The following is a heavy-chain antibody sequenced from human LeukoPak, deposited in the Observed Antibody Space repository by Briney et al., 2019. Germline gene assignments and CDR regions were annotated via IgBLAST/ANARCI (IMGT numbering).Heavy chain of an antibody. J-gene: IGHJ4*02. V-gene: IGHV1-2*06. Sequence: ASVKVSCKASGYTFTGYYMHWVRQAPGQGLEWMGRINPKSGGTNYAQEFQGRVTMTRDTSINTAYMELSRVRSDDTAVYYCAISTSPYVIEVWTNGPLDYWGQGALVTVSS. CDR3: AISTSPYVIEVWTNGPLDY. D-gene: IGHD3-22*01. CDR1: GYTFTGYY. CDR2: INPKSGGT.